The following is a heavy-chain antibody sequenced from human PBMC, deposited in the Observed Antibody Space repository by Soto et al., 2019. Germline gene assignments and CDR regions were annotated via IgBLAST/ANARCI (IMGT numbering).Heavy chain of an antibody. V-gene: IGHV3-74*01. Sequence: GGALRLSCAGSGFTFNSYWLHWVRQAPGKGLVWVPRVNMDGSTTTYADSVKGRFTISRDNAKNTVYLQMNSLRADDTAVYYCARGAKGQWLVDYWGQGTPVTVSS. CDR2: VNMDGSTT. CDR1: GFTFNSYW. D-gene: IGHD6-19*01. J-gene: IGHJ4*02. CDR3: ARGAKGQWLVDY.